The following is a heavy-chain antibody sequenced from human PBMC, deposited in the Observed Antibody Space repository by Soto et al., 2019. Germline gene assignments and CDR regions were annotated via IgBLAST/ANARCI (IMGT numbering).Heavy chain of an antibody. CDR1: GGSFSGYY. J-gene: IGHJ4*02. CDR2: IIHTGST. Sequence: XXTLSLTCAVFGGSFSGYYWGWIPQPPGKGLEWIGEIIHTGSTNYNPSLKSRVTMSIDTSKKQFSLKLSSVTAADTAVYYCAPQVVPTATKKPWGQGTLVTVSS. V-gene: IGHV4-34*12. D-gene: IGHD2-2*01. CDR3: APQVVPTATKKP.